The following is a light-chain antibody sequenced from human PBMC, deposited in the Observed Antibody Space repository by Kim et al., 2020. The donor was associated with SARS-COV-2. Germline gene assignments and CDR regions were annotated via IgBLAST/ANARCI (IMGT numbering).Light chain of an antibody. J-gene: IGLJ1*01. V-gene: IGLV2-14*03. CDR2: DVS. CDR1: SSDVGGYNY. Sequence: SITISCTGTSSDVGGYNYVSWYQQYPGKAPKVMIYDVSNRPSGVSNRFSGSKSGNTASLTISGLQAEDEAEYYCSSYTSSSTLYVFGTGTKVTVL. CDR3: SSYTSSSTLYV.